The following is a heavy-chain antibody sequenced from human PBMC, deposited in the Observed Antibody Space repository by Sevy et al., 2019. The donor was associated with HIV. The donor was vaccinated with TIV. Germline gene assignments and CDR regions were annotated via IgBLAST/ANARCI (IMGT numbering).Heavy chain of an antibody. J-gene: IGHJ3*02. CDR1: GFTFSSYA. Sequence: GGSLRLSCAASGFTFSSYAMSWVRQAPGKGLEWVSAISGRGGSTYYADSVKGRFTNSRDNSKNTLYLQMNSLRAEDTAVYYCAKGTTAYYYDSSGAFDIWGQGTMVTVSS. CDR2: ISGRGGST. V-gene: IGHV3-23*01. D-gene: IGHD3-22*01. CDR3: AKGTTAYYYDSSGAFDI.